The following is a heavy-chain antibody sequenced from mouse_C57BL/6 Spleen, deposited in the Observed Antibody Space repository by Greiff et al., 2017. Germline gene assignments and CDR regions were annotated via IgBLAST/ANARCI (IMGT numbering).Heavy chain of an antibody. D-gene: IGHD2-3*01. J-gene: IGHJ3*01. CDR1: GYAFSSSW. CDR3: ARYAPDGYYFAY. V-gene: IGHV1-82*01. Sequence: QVQLQQSGPELVKPGASVKISCKASGYAFSSSWMNWVKQRPGKGLEWIGRIYPGDGDTNYNGKFKGKATLTADKSSSTAYMQLSSLTSEDSAVYFCARYAPDGYYFAYWGQGTLVTVSA. CDR2: IYPGDGDT.